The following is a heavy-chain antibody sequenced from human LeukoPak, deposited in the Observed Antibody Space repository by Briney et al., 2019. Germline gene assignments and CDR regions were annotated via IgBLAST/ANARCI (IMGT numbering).Heavy chain of an antibody. J-gene: IGHJ4*02. Sequence: LAGGSLRLSCAASGFTFSSYSMNWVRQAPGKGLEWVSYISSSSSTIYYADSVKGRFTISRDNAKNSLYLQMNSLRAEDTAVYYCLRGYDYVGVSYWGQGTLVTVSS. CDR2: ISSSSSTI. CDR3: LRGYDYVGVSY. D-gene: IGHD5-12*01. CDR1: GFTFSSYS. V-gene: IGHV3-48*01.